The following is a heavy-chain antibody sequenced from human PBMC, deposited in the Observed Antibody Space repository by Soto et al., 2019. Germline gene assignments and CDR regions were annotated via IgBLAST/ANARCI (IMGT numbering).Heavy chain of an antibody. CDR1: GFTFSTSC. Sequence: GGSLXLSCTASGFTFSTSCMSWVRQAPGRGLEWISYISSKSSSIYYTDSVEGRFTISRDNAKNSLYLQMNSLRVEDTAVFYCAMKSVTTNAFDVWGQGTIVTVSS. D-gene: IGHD4-17*01. CDR2: ISSKSSSI. J-gene: IGHJ3*01. CDR3: AMKSVTTNAFDV. V-gene: IGHV3-48*01.